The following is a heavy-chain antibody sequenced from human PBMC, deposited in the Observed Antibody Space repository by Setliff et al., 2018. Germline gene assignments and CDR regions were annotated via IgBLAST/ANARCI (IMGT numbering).Heavy chain of an antibody. Sequence: SETLSLTCTVSGGSISPYYWSWIRQPPGKGLEWIGYIYHSGYTSYNPSLKSRVTLSVDTSKNKLSLRLTSVIAADTALYYCARGLHDTSDDYYVGAFDMWGLGTKVTVSS. J-gene: IGHJ3*02. CDR1: GGSISPYY. CDR2: IYHSGYT. D-gene: IGHD3-22*01. CDR3: ARGLHDTSDDYYVGAFDM. V-gene: IGHV4-59*01.